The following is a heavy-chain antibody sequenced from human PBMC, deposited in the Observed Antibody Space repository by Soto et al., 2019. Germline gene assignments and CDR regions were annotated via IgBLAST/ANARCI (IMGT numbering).Heavy chain of an antibody. CDR2: VFVDGAT. J-gene: IGHJ4*02. D-gene: IGHD4-17*01. CDR1: GAPITSRNF. V-gene: IGHV4-4*02. Sequence: TLSLPCTVSGAPITSRNFWSWFRERPGKGLERFGEVFVDGATTYNPSLKSRVTISVDMDKSQFSLNLGSVTAADTAVYYCESDPYDDYNAFDFWGQGIPVTVSS. CDR3: ESDPYDDYNAFDF.